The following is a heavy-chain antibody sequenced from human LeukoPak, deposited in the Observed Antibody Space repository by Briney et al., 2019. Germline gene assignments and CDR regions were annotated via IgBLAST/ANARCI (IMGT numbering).Heavy chain of an antibody. CDR1: GGSISSYY. J-gene: IGHJ4*02. Sequence: SETLSLTCTVSGGSISSYYWSWIRQPPGKGLEWIGYIYYSGSTNYNPSLKSRATISVDTSKNQFSLKLSSVTAADTAVYYCARGGSYGTNFDYWGQGTLVTVSS. V-gene: IGHV4-59*01. CDR3: ARGGSYGTNFDY. CDR2: IYYSGST. D-gene: IGHD1-26*01.